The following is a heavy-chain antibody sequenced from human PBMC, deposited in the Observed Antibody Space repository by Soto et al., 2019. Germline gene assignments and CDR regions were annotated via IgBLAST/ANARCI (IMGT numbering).Heavy chain of an antibody. CDR2: ISGSGGST. CDR3: AKDLDSVLWFGELLYSGYGMDV. CDR1: GFTFSSYA. D-gene: IGHD3-10*01. V-gene: IGHV3-23*01. Sequence: GGSLRLSCAASGFTFSSYAMSWVRQAPGKGLEWVSAISGSGGSTYYADSVKGRFTISRDNSKNTLYLQMNSLRAEDTAVYYCAKDLDSVLWFGELLYSGYGMDVWGQGTTVTVSS. J-gene: IGHJ6*02.